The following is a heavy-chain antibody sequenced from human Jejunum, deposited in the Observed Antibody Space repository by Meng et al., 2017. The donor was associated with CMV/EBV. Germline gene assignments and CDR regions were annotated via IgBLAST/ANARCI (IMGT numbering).Heavy chain of an antibody. Sequence: QLKKAGAGLVKPPQTLSLTCVISGDSVSSNSAGWNWIRQSPLRGLEWLGRTYYSSKWYNDYAVSVKSRITINPDTSKNQFSLQLNSVTPEDTAVYFCARGWLRSGFDFWGQGTLVTVSS. D-gene: IGHD5-12*01. CDR2: TYYSSKWYN. CDR1: GDSVSSNSAG. CDR3: ARGWLRSGFDF. V-gene: IGHV6-1*01. J-gene: IGHJ4*02.